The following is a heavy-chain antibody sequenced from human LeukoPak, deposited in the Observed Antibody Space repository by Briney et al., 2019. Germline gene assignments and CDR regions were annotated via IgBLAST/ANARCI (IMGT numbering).Heavy chain of an antibody. D-gene: IGHD3-10*01. CDR1: GFTLSSYS. CDR2: ISRSSAYI. CDR3: ASFPPYMVRTDAFGI. J-gene: IGHJ3*02. Sequence: GGSLRLSCAASGFTLSSYSMNWVRQAPGKGLEWVSSISRSSAYIYYADSVKGRFTISRDNAKNSLYLQMNSLRAEDTAVYYCASFPPYMVRTDAFGIWGQGTMVTVSS. V-gene: IGHV3-21*01.